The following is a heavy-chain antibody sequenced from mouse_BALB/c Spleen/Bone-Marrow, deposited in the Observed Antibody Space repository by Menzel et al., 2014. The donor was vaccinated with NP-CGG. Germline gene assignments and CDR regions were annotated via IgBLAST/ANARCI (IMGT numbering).Heavy chain of an antibody. CDR1: GYTFTEYT. CDR3: ARRGLITTVRVYAMDY. D-gene: IGHD1-1*01. V-gene: IGHV1-18*01. Sequence: EVMLVESGPELVKPGASVKISCKTSGYTFTEYTMHWVKQSHGKSLEWIGGINPNNGGTSCNQKFKGKATLTVDKSSSTAYMELRSLTSEDSAVYYCARRGLITTVRVYAMDYWGQGTSVTVSS. J-gene: IGHJ4*01. CDR2: INPNNGGT.